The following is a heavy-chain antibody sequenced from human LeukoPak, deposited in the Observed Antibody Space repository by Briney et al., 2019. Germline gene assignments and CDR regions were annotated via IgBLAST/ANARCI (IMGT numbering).Heavy chain of an antibody. CDR2: INHSGST. CDR3: ARGFLGIVD. V-gene: IGHV4-34*01. CDR1: GGSFSGYY. Sequence: SETLSLTCAVYGGSFSGYYWSWIRQPPGKGLEWIGEINHSGSTNYNPSLKSRVTIPVDTSKNQFSLKLSSVTAADTAVYYCARGFLGIVDWGQGTLVTVSS. J-gene: IGHJ4*02. D-gene: IGHD1-26*01.